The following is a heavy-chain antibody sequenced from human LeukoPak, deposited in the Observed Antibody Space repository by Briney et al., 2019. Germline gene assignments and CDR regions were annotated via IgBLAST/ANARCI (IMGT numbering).Heavy chain of an antibody. CDR3: TKGSWCDN. CDR2: ISDSGCRT. D-gene: IGHD2-8*02. CDR1: GFTFTECA. V-gene: IGHV3-23*01. J-gene: IGHJ4*02. Sequence: GGSLRLSCAPSGFTFTECAMTWVRQAPGKGLEWVADISDSGCRTDYADSVKGRFTISRDKSRNTVYLQMNSLRAGDTAVYYCTKGSWCDNWGQGALVIVSS.